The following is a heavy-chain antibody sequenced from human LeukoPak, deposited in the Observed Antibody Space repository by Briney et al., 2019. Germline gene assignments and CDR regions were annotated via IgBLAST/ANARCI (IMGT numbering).Heavy chain of an antibody. J-gene: IGHJ6*03. Sequence: GGSLRLSCAASGFTFSSYSMNWVRQAPGKGLEWVAFIRYDGSNKYYTDSVKGRFTISRDNSKNTLYLQMNSLRAEDTAVYYCXXXXGWEASYYYYYMDVWGKGTTVTISS. CDR2: IRYDGSNK. D-gene: IGHD1-26*01. CDR1: GFTFSSYS. V-gene: IGHV3-30*02. CDR3: XXXXGWEASYYYYYMDV.